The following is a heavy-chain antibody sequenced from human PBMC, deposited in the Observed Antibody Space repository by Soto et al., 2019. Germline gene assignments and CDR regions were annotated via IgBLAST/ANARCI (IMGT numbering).Heavy chain of an antibody. D-gene: IGHD2-8*02. CDR1: GGSFSGYY. CDR3: ARHKVTGLFDY. V-gene: IGHV4-34*01. Sequence: QVQLQQWGAGLLKPSETLSLTCAVYGGSFSGYYWTWIRQPPGTGLEWIGEINHSGSTNYNPPLKSRVPISVDTSKNQFSLKLTSVTAAETTVYYCARHKVTGLFDYWGQGTLVTVSS. J-gene: IGHJ4*02. CDR2: INHSGST.